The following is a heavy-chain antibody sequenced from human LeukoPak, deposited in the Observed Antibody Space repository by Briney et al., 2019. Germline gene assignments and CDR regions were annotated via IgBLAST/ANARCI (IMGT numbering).Heavy chain of an antibody. V-gene: IGHV3-23*01. CDR2: ISGSGGST. D-gene: IGHD3-10*01. J-gene: IGHJ4*02. CDR1: GFTFSSYA. CDR3: AKAKYYYGSGSPDCFDY. Sequence: GGSLRLSCAASGFTFSSYAMSWVRQAPGKGLEWVSAISGSGGSTYYADSVKGRFTISRDNSKNTLYLQMNSLRAEDTAVYYCAKAKYYYGSGSPDCFDYWGQGTLVIVSS.